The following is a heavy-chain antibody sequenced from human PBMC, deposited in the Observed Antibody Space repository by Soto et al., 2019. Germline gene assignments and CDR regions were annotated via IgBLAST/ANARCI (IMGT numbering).Heavy chain of an antibody. Sequence: VHLVESGGGLVEPGGSLRISCEASGFMFSSYWMSWVRQAPGEGLEWVANIKQDGSEIHYLESVEGRFTIFRDNARRSLYLQMNSLRAEDTAVYFCATYSGSYFPVGHDRWGQGTLVVVSS. CDR3: ATYSGSYFPVGHDR. CDR2: IKQDGSEI. J-gene: IGHJ4*02. V-gene: IGHV3-7*01. CDR1: GFMFSSYW. D-gene: IGHD3-10*01.